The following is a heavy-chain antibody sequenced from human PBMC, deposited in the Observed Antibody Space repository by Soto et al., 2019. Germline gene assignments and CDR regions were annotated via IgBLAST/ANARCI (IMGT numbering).Heavy chain of an antibody. V-gene: IGHV1-69*02. CDR2: IIPILGIA. CDR3: ASGPSYDDFWSGPNY. Sequence: QVQLVQSWAEVKKHGSSVKVSCKASGGTFSSYTISWVRQSPGQGLEWLGRIIPILGIANSAQKFQGRVTITADKSTSTAYMELSSLRSEDTAVYYCASGPSYDDFWSGPNYWGQGTLVTVSS. J-gene: IGHJ4*02. CDR1: GGTFSSYT. D-gene: IGHD3-3*01.